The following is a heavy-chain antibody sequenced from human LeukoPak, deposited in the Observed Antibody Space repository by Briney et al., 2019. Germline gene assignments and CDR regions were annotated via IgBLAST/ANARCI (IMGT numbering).Heavy chain of an antibody. Sequence: SETLSLTCTVSGGSISTSGYYWGWIRQPPGKGLEWIGSIYYSGSTYYNPSLKSRVTISVDTSKNQFSLKLSSVTAADTAVYYCARDSSSWYLTFEYYYYYYMDVWGKGTTVTVSS. D-gene: IGHD6-13*01. J-gene: IGHJ6*03. CDR1: GGSISTSGYY. CDR3: ARDSSSWYLTFEYYYYYYMDV. V-gene: IGHV4-39*07. CDR2: IYYSGST.